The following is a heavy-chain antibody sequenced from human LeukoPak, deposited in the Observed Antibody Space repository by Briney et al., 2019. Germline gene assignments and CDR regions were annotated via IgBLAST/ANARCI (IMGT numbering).Heavy chain of an antibody. Sequence: SETLSLTCTVSGASISSHPHYWGWVRQPPGKGLEWIGSISYSGITYYNPSLETRVTISVDTSKNQFSLKLSSVTAADTAVYYCARGARAGYNLEPFDYWGQGTLVTVSS. CDR2: ISYSGIT. CDR1: GASISSHPHY. CDR3: ARGARAGYNLEPFDY. J-gene: IGHJ4*02. D-gene: IGHD5-24*01. V-gene: IGHV4-39*07.